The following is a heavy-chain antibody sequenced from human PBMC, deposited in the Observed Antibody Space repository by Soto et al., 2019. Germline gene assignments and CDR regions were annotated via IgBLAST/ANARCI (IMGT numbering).Heavy chain of an antibody. J-gene: IGHJ6*02. V-gene: IGHV4-31*03. Sequence: TSETLSLTCTVSGGPFSRGGYYWSWIRQHPGKGLECIGYIFYTGSTYYNPTLKSRVTISVDTSKNQFSLKLSSVTAADTAVYYCARGIEGWYQGRYYYGMDVWGQGTTVTVSS. D-gene: IGHD6-19*01. CDR1: GGPFSRGGYY. CDR3: ARGIEGWYQGRYYYGMDV. CDR2: IFYTGST.